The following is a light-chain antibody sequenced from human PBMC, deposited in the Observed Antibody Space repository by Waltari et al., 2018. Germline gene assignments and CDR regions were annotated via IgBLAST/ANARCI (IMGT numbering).Light chain of an antibody. CDR1: QSISSW. CDR3: QQYNTYPWT. V-gene: IGKV1-5*01. Sequence: DIQMTQSPSTVSASVGDRVTITCRARQSISSWLAWYQQKPGKAPKLLIYDASSLESGVPSRFSGSGSGTEFTLTISSLQPDDFAAYYCQQYNTYPWTFGQGTKVEIK. CDR2: DAS. J-gene: IGKJ1*01.